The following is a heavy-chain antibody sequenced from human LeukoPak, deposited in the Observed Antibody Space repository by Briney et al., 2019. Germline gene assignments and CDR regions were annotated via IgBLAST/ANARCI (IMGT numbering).Heavy chain of an antibody. CDR1: GGSINSGSYY. J-gene: IGHJ4*02. CDR2: IYTSGST. V-gene: IGHV4-61*02. Sequence: SQTLSLTCTVSGGSINSGSYYWSWIRQPAGKGLEWIGRIYTSGSTNYNPSLKSRVTISLDTSKNQFSLKLSSVTAADTAVYYCARAGSGTYYKGFDYWGQGTLVTVSS. CDR3: ARAGSGTYYKGFDY. D-gene: IGHD3-10*01.